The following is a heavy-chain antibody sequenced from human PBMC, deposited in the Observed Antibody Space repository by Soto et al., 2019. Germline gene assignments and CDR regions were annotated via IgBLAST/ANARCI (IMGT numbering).Heavy chain of an antibody. Sequence: GGSLRLSCAASGFTFSSYGMHWVRQAPGKGLEWVAVISYDGSNKYYADSVKGRFTISRDNSKNTLYLQMNSLRAEDTAVYYCARGSGLNAFDIWGQGTMVTV. CDR1: GFTFSSYG. CDR3: ARGSGLNAFDI. D-gene: IGHD3-10*01. J-gene: IGHJ3*02. V-gene: IGHV3-30*03. CDR2: ISYDGSNK.